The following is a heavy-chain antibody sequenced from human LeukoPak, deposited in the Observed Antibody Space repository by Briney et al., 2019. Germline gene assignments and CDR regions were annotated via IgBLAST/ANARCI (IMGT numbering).Heavy chain of an antibody. CDR1: SGSISNYY. D-gene: IGHD3-16*01. Sequence: SETLSLTCTVSSGSISNYYWNWIRQPPGKGLEWIGFIYYSGSTNYNPSLKSRVTMSVDTSKNQFSLKLSSVTAADTAVYYCVRLGSIGDYYYYYMDVWGKGTTVTVSS. J-gene: IGHJ6*03. CDR2: IYYSGST. V-gene: IGHV4-59*12. CDR3: VRLGSIGDYYYYYMDV.